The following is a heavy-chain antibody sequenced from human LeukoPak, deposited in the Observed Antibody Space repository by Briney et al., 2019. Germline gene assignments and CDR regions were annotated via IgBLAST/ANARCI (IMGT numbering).Heavy chain of an antibody. D-gene: IGHD3-9*01. CDR3: AKDGLGRHTYYDILTGYSGGIDY. CDR2: ISYDESNK. V-gene: IGHV3-30*18. J-gene: IGHJ4*02. CDR1: GFTFSSYG. Sequence: GRSLRLSCAASGFTFSSYGMHLVRQAPGKGLEWVAVISYDESNKYYADSVKGRFTISRDNSKNTLYLQMNSLRAEDTAVYYCAKDGLGRHTYYDILTGYSGGIDYWGQGTLVTVSS.